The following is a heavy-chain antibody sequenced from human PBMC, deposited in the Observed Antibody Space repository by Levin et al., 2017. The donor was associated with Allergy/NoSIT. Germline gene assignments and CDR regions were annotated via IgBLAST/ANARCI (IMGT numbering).Heavy chain of an antibody. Sequence: GASVKVSCKASGYTFTSYAMNWVRQAPGQGLEWMGWINIKTGSPTYAQGFTGRFVFSLDTSVSTAYLQISSLNAEDTAVYYCARALSSSWYDWFDPWGQGTLVTVSS. D-gene: IGHD6-13*01. CDR1: GYTFTSYA. J-gene: IGHJ5*02. CDR2: INIKTGSP. V-gene: IGHV7-4-1*02. CDR3: ARALSSSWYDWFDP.